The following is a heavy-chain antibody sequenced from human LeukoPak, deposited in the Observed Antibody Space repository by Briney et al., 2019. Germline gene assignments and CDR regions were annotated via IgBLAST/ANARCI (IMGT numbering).Heavy chain of an antibody. CDR1: GFTFSSYS. Sequence: GGSLRLSCAASGFTFSSYSMNWVRQAPGKGLEWVSSISSSSSYIYYADSVKGRFTISRDNAKNSLYLQMNSLRAEDTAVYYCASLIAMAHGFSNWGQGTLVTVSS. J-gene: IGHJ4*02. D-gene: IGHD6-19*01. CDR2: ISSSSSYI. CDR3: ASLIAMAHGFSN. V-gene: IGHV3-21*01.